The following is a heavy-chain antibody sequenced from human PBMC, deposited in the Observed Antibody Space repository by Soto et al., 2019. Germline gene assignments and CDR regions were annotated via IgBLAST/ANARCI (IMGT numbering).Heavy chain of an antibody. J-gene: IGHJ3*02. CDR1: GYPVTAYY. CDR2: INPATGDA. CDR3: ARGGGVGVAGSAAFDM. Sequence: QLHLVQSGAVVKKPGASVTVSCSASGYPVTAYYMHWVRQAPGRGLEWMGGINPATGDAKYTQTFQGRVTMTRDQSTSTVFMELSGLTSEDTAVFSCARGGGVGVAGSAAFDMWGQGTLVTVSS. V-gene: IGHV1-2*02. D-gene: IGHD3-3*01.